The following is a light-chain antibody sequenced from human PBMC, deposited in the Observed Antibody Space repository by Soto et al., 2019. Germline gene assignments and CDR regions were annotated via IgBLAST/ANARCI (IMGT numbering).Light chain of an antibody. Sequence: IQMTQSPSTLSASVGDRVTITCRASQSISSWLAWYQQKPGRAPKLLIYKASSLESGVPSRFSGSGSGTEFTPTISSLQPEDFATYYCRQYNSYPWTFGQGTKVAI. CDR1: QSISSW. J-gene: IGKJ1*01. CDR3: RQYNSYPWT. V-gene: IGKV1-5*03. CDR2: KAS.